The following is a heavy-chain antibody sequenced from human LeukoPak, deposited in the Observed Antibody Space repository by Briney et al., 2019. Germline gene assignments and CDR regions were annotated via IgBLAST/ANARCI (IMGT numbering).Heavy chain of an antibody. J-gene: IGHJ5*02. CDR3: ASSVMDSSGWYWFDP. CDR2: INPNSGGT. D-gene: IGHD6-19*01. Sequence: EASVKVSCKASGYTFTGYYMHWVRQAPGQGLELMGWINPNSGGTNYAQKFQGRVTMTRDTSISTAYMELSRLRSDDTAVYYCASSVMDSSGWYWFDPWGQGTLVTVSS. V-gene: IGHV1-2*02. CDR1: GYTFTGYY.